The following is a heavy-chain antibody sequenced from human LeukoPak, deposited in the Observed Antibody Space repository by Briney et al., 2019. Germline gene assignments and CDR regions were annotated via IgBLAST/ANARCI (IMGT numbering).Heavy chain of an antibody. CDR1: GGSISSSSYY. D-gene: IGHD6-13*01. Sequence: SETLSLTCTVSGGSISSSSYYWGWIRQPPGKGLEWIGSIYYSGSTYYNPSLKSRVTISVDTSKNQFSLKLSSVTAADTAVYYCARRYPGSSWYDWGQGTLVTVSS. J-gene: IGHJ4*02. CDR2: IYYSGST. CDR3: ARRYPGSSWYD. V-gene: IGHV4-39*01.